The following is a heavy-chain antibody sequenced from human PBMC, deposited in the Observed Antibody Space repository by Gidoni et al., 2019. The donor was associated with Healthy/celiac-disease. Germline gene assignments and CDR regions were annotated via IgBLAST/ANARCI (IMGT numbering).Heavy chain of an antibody. CDR1: GGSFSGSY. J-gene: IGHJ5*02. V-gene: IGHV4-34*01. CDR3: ARKKVALVRLVRPNDSPPAAGNRDPLNWFDP. D-gene: IGHD6-13*01. CDR2: INHSGST. Sequence: QVQLQQWGAGLLKPSETLSLTCAVYGGSFSGSYCIWIRKPPGKGLEWMGEINHSGSTNYNPSLKSRVTISVETSKYQFSLKLSSVTAADTAVYHCARKKVALVRLVRPNDSPPAAGNRDPLNWFDPWGQGTLVTVSS.